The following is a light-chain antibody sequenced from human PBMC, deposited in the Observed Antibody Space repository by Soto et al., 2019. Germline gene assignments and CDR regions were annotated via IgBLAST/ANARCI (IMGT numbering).Light chain of an antibody. CDR1: SSNIGTGYD. J-gene: IGLJ1*01. CDR3: QSYDSSLSGYV. V-gene: IGLV1-40*01. Sequence: QAVVTQPPSVSGAPGQRVIISCTGSSSNIGTGYDVHWYQQLPGTAPKLLIYDNSKRPSGVPDRFSGSKSDTSASLAITGLQAEDEADYYCQSYDSSLSGYVFGTGTKLTVL. CDR2: DNS.